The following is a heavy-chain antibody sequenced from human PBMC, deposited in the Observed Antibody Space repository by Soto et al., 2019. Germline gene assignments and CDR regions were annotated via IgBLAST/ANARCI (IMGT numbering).Heavy chain of an antibody. D-gene: IGHD1-1*01. J-gene: IGHJ3*02. Sequence: ASVKVSFKASCYTFTTYGISWVRQAPGQGLEWMGWISAYNGNTNYAQKLQGRGTMTTDTSTSTAYMELRSLRSDDTAVYYCARNLRYDAFDIWGQGTMVTVSS. CDR1: CYTFTTYG. V-gene: IGHV1-18*04. CDR2: ISAYNGNT. CDR3: ARNLRYDAFDI.